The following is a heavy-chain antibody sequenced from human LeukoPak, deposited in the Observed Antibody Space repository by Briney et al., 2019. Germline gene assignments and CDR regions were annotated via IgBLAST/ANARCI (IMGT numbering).Heavy chain of an antibody. V-gene: IGHV3-9*01. CDR3: TKSDCSSTSCHTSDY. J-gene: IGHJ4*02. D-gene: IGHD2-2*02. Sequence: GGSLRLSCAASGFTFHDYAMHWVRQGPEKGLEWVSGTSWNGGVIGYADSVMGRFTFSRDNAKNSLFLQMNSLRPEDTALYYCTKSDCSSTSCHTSDYWGQGTLVTVSS. CDR1: GFTFHDYA. CDR2: TSWNGGVI.